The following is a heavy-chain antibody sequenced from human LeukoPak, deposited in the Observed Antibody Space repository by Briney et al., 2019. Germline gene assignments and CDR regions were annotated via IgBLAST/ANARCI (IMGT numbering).Heavy chain of an antibody. CDR2: ISSSSSYI. CDR1: GFTFSTYA. Sequence: GGSLRLSCAASGFTFSTYAMNWVRQAPGKGLEWVSSISSSSSYIYYADSVKGRFTISRDNAKNSLYLQMNSLRAEDTAVYYCARVRVPAAIVGYFDYWGQGTLVTVSS. J-gene: IGHJ4*02. D-gene: IGHD2-2*01. CDR3: ARVRVPAAIVGYFDY. V-gene: IGHV3-21*01.